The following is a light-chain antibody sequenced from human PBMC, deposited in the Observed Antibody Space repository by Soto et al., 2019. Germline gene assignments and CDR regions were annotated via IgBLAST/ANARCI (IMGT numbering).Light chain of an antibody. CDR2: DVK. CDR3: SSYTSSSSVI. J-gene: IGLJ2*01. V-gene: IGLV2-14*01. Sequence: QSALTQPASVSGSPGQSIAISCTGTSSDVGAYDYVSWYQQHPGKAPKLMIYDVKYRPSGVSNRFSGSKSGNTASLTISGLLAEDEADYYCSSYTSSSSVIFGGGTKLTVL. CDR1: SSDVGAYDY.